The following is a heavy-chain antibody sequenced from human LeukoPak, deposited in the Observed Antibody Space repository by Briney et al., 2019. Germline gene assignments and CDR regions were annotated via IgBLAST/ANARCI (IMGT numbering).Heavy chain of an antibody. V-gene: IGHV4-34*01. CDR2: INHSGST. Sequence: SETLSLTCAVCGGSFSGYYWSWLRQPPGKGLEWIGEINHSGSTNYNPSLKSRVTISVNTSKNQFSLRLSSVTAAETALYYCAITKDFWSAPYLQNYYYYYGMDVWGQGTTVTVSS. J-gene: IGHJ6*02. D-gene: IGHD3-3*01. CDR1: GGSFSGYY. CDR3: AITKDFWSAPYLQNYYYYYGMDV.